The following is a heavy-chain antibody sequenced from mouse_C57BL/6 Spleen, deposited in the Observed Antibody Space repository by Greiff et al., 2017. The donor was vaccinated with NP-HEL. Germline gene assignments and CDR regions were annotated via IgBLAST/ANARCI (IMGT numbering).Heavy chain of an antibody. CDR3: TRIFYSKYDWYFDV. V-gene: IGHV6-6*01. D-gene: IGHD2-5*01. CDR2: IRNKANNHAT. Sequence: EVQLQESGGGLVQPGGSMKLSCAASGFTFSDAWMDWVRQSPEKGLEWVAEIRNKANNHATYYAESVKGRFTISRDDSKSSVYLQMNSLRAEDTGIYYCTRIFYSKYDWYFDVWGTGTTVTVSS. CDR1: GFTFSDAW. J-gene: IGHJ1*03.